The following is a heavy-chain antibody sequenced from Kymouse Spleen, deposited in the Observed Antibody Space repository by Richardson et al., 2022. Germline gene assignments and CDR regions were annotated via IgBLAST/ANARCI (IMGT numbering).Heavy chain of an antibody. CDR1: GFTFDDYA. V-gene: IGHV3-9*01. J-gene: IGHJ4*02. CDR3: AKASYSNYFDY. D-gene: IGHD4-11,IGHD4-11*01. CDR2: ISWNSGSI. Sequence: EVQLVESGGGLVQPGRSLRLSCAASGFTFDDYAMHWVRQAPGKGLEWVSGISWNSGSIGYADSVKGRFTISRDNAKNSLYLQMNSLRAEDTALYYCAKASYSNYFDYWGQGTLVTVSS.